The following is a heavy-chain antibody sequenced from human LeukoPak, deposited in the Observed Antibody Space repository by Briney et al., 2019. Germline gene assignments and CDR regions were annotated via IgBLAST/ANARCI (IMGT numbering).Heavy chain of an antibody. CDR2: ISGSGGST. CDR3: AREGSFLPAAMRYAFDI. D-gene: IGHD2-2*01. CDR1: GFTFSSYA. Sequence: GGSLRLSCAAFGFTFSSYAMSWVRQAPGKGLEWVSAISGSGGSTYYADSVKGRFTISRDNSKNTLYLQMNSLRAEDTAVYYCAREGSFLPAAMRYAFDIWGQGTMVTVSS. V-gene: IGHV3-23*01. J-gene: IGHJ3*02.